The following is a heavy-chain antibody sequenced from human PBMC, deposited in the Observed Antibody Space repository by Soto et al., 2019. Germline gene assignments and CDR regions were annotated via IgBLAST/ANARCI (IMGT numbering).Heavy chain of an antibody. CDR2: ISAYNGNT. Sequence: ASVKVSCKASGYTFTSYGISWVRQAPGQGLEWMGWISAYNGNTNYAQKLQGRVTMTTDTSTSTAYMELRSLRSDDTAVYYCARQYCTNGVCYGFDYWGRGTLVTVSS. V-gene: IGHV1-18*04. J-gene: IGHJ4*02. CDR1: GYTFTSYG. D-gene: IGHD2-8*01. CDR3: ARQYCTNGVCYGFDY.